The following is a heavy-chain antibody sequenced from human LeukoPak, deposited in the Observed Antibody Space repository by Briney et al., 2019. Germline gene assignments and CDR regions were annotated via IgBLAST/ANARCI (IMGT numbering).Heavy chain of an antibody. CDR2: ITSGFTP. V-gene: IGHV3-23*01. J-gene: IGHJ4*02. CDR3: AKDYSDSRVADVFFEY. CDR1: GLIFSNYA. D-gene: IGHD2-15*01. Sequence: GGPLRLSCAASGLIFSNYAMSWVRQAPGKGLEWVSGITSGFTPHYADSVKGQFTISRDNSKNTFHLQMNSLRAEDTAVYYCAKDYSDSRVADVFFEYWGQGTLVTVSS.